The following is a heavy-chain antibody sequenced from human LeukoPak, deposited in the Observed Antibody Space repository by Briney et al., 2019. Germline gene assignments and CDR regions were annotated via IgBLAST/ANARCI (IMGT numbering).Heavy chain of an antibody. J-gene: IGHJ4*02. V-gene: IGHV4-31*03. CDR3: ASSYYDSSGYSSRLDYFDY. Sequence: NPSETLSLTCTVSGGSISSGGYYWSWIRQHPGKGLEWIGYIYYSGSTYYNPSLKSRVTISVDTSKNQFSLKLSSVTAADTAVYYCASSYYDSSGYSSRLDYFDYWGQGTLVTVSS. CDR2: IYYSGST. D-gene: IGHD3-22*01. CDR1: GGSISSGGYY.